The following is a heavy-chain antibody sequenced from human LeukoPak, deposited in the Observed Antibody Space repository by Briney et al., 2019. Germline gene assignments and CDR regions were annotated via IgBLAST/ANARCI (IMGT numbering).Heavy chain of an antibody. Sequence: GGSLRLSCAASGFTFTSYAMHWVRQAPGKGLEWLAIISFDVNNKYYADSVKGRFTISRDNSTLYLHMNSLTLEDTAVYYCARDRYYGSGSYVLGGDYYFDYWGQGTLVTVSS. CDR1: GFTFTSYA. CDR3: ARDRYYGSGSYVLGGDYYFDY. D-gene: IGHD3-10*01. J-gene: IGHJ4*02. V-gene: IGHV3-30-3*01. CDR2: ISFDVNNK.